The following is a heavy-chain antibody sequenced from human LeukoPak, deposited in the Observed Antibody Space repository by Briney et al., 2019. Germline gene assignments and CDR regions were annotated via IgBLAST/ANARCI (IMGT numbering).Heavy chain of an antibody. CDR1: GFTFDDYG. J-gene: IGHJ6*03. CDR2: INWNGGST. CDR3: AGNAVAGTFYYYMDV. V-gene: IGHV3-20*01. Sequence: GGSLRLSCAASGFTFDDYGMSWVRQAPGKGLEWVSGINWNGGSTGYADPVKGRFTISRDNAKNSLYLQMNSLRAEDTALYHCAGNAVAGTFYYYMDVWGKGTTVTVSS. D-gene: IGHD6-19*01.